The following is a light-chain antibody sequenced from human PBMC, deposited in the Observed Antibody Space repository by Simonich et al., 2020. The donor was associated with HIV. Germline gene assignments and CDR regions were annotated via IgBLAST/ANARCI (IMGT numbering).Light chain of an antibody. CDR2: WAS. CDR1: QSVLYSSNNKNY. J-gene: IGKJ4*01. V-gene: IGKV4-1*01. CDR3: QQYYSTPPLT. Sequence: DIVMTQSPDSLAVSLGERATINCKSSQSVLYSSNNKNYLAWYQQKPGQPPKLLIYWASTRESGVPDRFSGSGSATDFNFTISSLQAEDVAVYYCQQYYSTPPLTFGGGTKVEI.